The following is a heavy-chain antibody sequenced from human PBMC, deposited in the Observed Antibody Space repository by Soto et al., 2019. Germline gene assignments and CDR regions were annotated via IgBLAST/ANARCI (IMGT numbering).Heavy chain of an antibody. CDR3: AKDSSRGDSRGSNFFDY. D-gene: IGHD4-4*01. V-gene: IGHV3-64*01. J-gene: IGHJ4*02. CDR1: GFTFSSYA. CDR2: ISGNGGST. Sequence: LRLSCAASGFTFSSYAMHWVRQAPGKGLEYVSAISGNGGSTYYANSVKGRFTISRDNSKNTLYLQMGSLRAEDMAVYYCAKDSSRGDSRGSNFFDYWGMGTLVTVSS.